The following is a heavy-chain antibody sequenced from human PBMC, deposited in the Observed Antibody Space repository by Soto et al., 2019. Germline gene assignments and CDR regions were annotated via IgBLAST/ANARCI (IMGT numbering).Heavy chain of an antibody. CDR3: ARDGAVAGRDAFDI. Sequence: GGSLRLSCAASGFTVSSNYMSWVRQAPGKGLEWVSVIYSGGSTYYADSVKGRFTISRDNSKNTLYLQMNSLRAEDTAVYYCARDGAVAGRDAFDIWGQGTMVTVSS. CDR2: IYSGGST. V-gene: IGHV3-66*01. D-gene: IGHD6-19*01. CDR1: GFTVSSNY. J-gene: IGHJ3*02.